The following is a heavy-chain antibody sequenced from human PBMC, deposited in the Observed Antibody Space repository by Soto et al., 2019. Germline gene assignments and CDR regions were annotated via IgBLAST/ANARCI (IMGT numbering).Heavy chain of an antibody. Sequence: SETLSLTCAVYGGSFSGYYWSWIRQPPGKGLEWIGEINHSGSTNYNPSLKSRVTISVDTSKNQFSLKLSSVTAADTAVYYCARGPMIVVVIRNWFDPWGQGTLVTVSS. CDR1: GGSFSGYY. CDR2: INHSGST. CDR3: ARGPMIVVVIRNWFDP. V-gene: IGHV4-34*01. J-gene: IGHJ5*02. D-gene: IGHD3-22*01.